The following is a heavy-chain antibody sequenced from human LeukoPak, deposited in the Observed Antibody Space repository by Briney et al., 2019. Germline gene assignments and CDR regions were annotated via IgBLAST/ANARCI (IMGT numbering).Heavy chain of an antibody. CDR1: GGSFSGYY. V-gene: IGHV4-30-4*01. CDR2: IYYSGST. Sequence: PSETLSLTCAVYGGSFSGYYWSWIRQPPGKGLEWIGYIYYSGSTYYNPSLKSRVTISVDTSKNQFSLKLSSVTAADTAVYYCARDGAGGVFDYWGQGTLVTVSS. D-gene: IGHD3-16*01. CDR3: ARDGAGGVFDY. J-gene: IGHJ4*02.